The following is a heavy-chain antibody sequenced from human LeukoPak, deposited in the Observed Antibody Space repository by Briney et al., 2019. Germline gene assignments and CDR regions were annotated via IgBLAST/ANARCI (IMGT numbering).Heavy chain of an antibody. J-gene: IGHJ4*02. Sequence: ASVKVSCKASGYTFTSYDINWVRQATGQGLEWMGWMNPNSGNTGYAQKFQGRVTMTRNTSISTAYMELSSLRSEDTAVYYCARGTIVATIEDYWGQGTLVNVSS. CDR1: GYTFTSYD. V-gene: IGHV1-8*01. CDR3: ARGTIVATIEDY. D-gene: IGHD5-12*01. CDR2: MNPNSGNT.